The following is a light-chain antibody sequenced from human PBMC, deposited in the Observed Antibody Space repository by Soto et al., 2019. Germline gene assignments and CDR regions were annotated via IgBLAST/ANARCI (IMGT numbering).Light chain of an antibody. J-gene: IGKJ5*01. CDR2: DAS. CDR1: QSGNSS. Sequence: EIVLTQSPATLSLSPGERATLSCRASQSGNSSLTCFQQKPGHAPRLLIFDASDRPADIPARFSGSGSGTDFTRTISSLEPEDFAVYYCQQRSNWPITFGQGTRLEIK. CDR3: QQRSNWPIT. V-gene: IGKV3-11*01.